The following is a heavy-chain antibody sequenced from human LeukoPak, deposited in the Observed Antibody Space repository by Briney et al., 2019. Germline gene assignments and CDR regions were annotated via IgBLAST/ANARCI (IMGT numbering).Heavy chain of an antibody. D-gene: IGHD2-2*01. CDR1: GYTFTGYY. J-gene: IGHJ4*02. Sequence: ASVKVSCKASGYTFTGYYMHWVRQAPGQGLEWMGWINPNSGGTNYAQKFQGRVTMTRDTSISTAYMELSRLRSDDTAVYYCARAHRIVGYCSSTSCHMSYWGQGTLVTVSS. CDR2: INPNSGGT. V-gene: IGHV1-2*02. CDR3: ARAHRIVGYCSSTSCHMSY.